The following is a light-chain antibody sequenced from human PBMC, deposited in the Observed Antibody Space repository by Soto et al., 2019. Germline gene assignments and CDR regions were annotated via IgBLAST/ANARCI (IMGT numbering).Light chain of an antibody. J-gene: IGLJ1*01. Sequence: QSVLTQPASVSGSPGQSITISCTGSSSDVGGHNYVSWYQQHPGKAPKLVIYEVSNRPSGVSNRFSGFKFGNTASLAISGLQAEDEADYHCSSYSSSGTPFVFGTGTKLTV. CDR3: SSYSSSGTPFV. CDR1: SSDVGGHNY. CDR2: EVS. V-gene: IGLV2-14*01.